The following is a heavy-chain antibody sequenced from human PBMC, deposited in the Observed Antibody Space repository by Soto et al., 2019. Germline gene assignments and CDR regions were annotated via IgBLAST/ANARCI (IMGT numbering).Heavy chain of an antibody. Sequence: GGSLRLSCAASGFTFTNYNMNWVRQAPGRGLEWVSFISSSSSDIYYADSLKGRFTVSIDNAKNSLYLQMNSLRAEDTAIYYCARDNVRGSSTSYYFDYWGQGTLVTVSS. CDR3: ARDNVRGSSTSYYFDY. CDR2: ISSSSSDI. V-gene: IGHV3-21*01. D-gene: IGHD3-10*02. J-gene: IGHJ4*02. CDR1: GFTFTNYN.